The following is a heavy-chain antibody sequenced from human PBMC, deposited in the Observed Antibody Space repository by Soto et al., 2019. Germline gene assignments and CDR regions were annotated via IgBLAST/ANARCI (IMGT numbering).Heavy chain of an antibody. CDR3: GRYCNNSDCRHLYYFDY. Sequence: PSETLSPTSTVSGGSVSNGMYYWSWIRQPPAKGLEGIGNVYFTGTTIYNPSLMSRVTLSVETYEDRFCLKLASMTGADTAVYYCGRYCNNSDCRHLYYFDYWGLGTLVTVSS. CDR2: VYFTGTT. J-gene: IGHJ4*02. V-gene: IGHV4-61*01. D-gene: IGHD2-8*01. CDR1: GGSVSNGMYY.